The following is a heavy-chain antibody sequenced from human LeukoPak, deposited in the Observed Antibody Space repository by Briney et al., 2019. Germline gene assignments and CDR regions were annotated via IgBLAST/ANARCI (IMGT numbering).Heavy chain of an antibody. Sequence: PSETLSLTCTVSGGSISNYYWSWIRQPPGKGLERIGYIYYSGSTNYNPSLKSRVTTSVDTSKNQFSLTLSSVTAADTAVYYCARHPSYFGDSFDYWGQGTLVSVSS. D-gene: IGHD4-17*01. V-gene: IGHV4-59*08. CDR3: ARHPSYFGDSFDY. CDR1: GGSISNYY. CDR2: IYYSGST. J-gene: IGHJ4*02.